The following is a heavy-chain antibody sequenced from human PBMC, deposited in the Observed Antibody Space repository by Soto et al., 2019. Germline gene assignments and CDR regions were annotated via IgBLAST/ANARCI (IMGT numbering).Heavy chain of an antibody. Sequence: GGSLRLSCAASGFTFRSYWMSWVRQTPGKGLEWVANIKQDGSEKYYVDSEKGRFTISRDNARNSLSLQMNNLRADDTAAYFCAKDGPADSSGYFSFDYWGQGALVTVSS. J-gene: IGHJ4*02. V-gene: IGHV3-7*03. CDR2: IKQDGSEK. CDR1: GFTFRSYW. CDR3: AKDGPADSSGYFSFDY. D-gene: IGHD3-22*01.